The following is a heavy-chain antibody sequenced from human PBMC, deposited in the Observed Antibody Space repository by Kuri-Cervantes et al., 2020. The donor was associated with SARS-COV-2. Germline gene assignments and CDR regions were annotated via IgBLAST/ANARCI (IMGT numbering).Heavy chain of an antibody. V-gene: IGHV1-46*01. Sequence: ASVKVSCKASGYTFTNYYIYWVRQAPGQGLEWMGIINPSSDGTSDAQKFQGRVTMTRDTSTSTVYVELSSLRSDDTAVYYCARGAGGHSYGGVDYWGQGTLVTVSS. CDR3: ARGAGGHSYGGVDY. CDR1: GYTFTNYY. CDR2: INPSSDGT. D-gene: IGHD5-18*01. J-gene: IGHJ4*02.